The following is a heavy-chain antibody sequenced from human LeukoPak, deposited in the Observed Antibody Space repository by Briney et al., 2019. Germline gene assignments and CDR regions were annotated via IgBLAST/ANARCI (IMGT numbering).Heavy chain of an antibody. V-gene: IGHV3-53*01. D-gene: IGHD2-2*01. Sequence: PGGSLRLSCAASGFTVSSNYMSWVRQAPGKGLEWVSVIYSGGSTFYADSVKGRFSISRDNSKNTLYLQMNSLRAEDTAVYYCARGYCSSTTCSVDYWGQGTLVTVSS. CDR2: IYSGGST. CDR1: GFTVSSNY. CDR3: ARGYCSSTTCSVDY. J-gene: IGHJ4*02.